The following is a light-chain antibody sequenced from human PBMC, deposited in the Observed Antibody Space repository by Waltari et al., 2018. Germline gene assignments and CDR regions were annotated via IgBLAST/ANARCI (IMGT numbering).Light chain of an antibody. Sequence: DIQMTQSPSTLSASVGDRVSITCRASQTTDSWLAWYQQKPGKAPKLLIYNAASLKSGVPSRFSGSGSGTEFTLTISSLQPDDFATYYCQQYNTYPWTFCQGSKVEIK. CDR2: NAA. CDR3: QQYNTYPWT. J-gene: IGKJ1*01. V-gene: IGKV1-5*01. CDR1: QTTDSW.